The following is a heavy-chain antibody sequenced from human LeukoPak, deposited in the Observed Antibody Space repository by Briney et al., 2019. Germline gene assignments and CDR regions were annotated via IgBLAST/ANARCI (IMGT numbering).Heavy chain of an antibody. CDR1: GFTFSSYS. D-gene: IGHD3-3*01. Sequence: GGSLRLSCAASGFTFSSYSMNWVRQAPGKGLEWVSYISSSSSTIYYAGSVKGRFTISRDNAKNSLYLQTNSLRDEDTAVYYCARIRLFGGDWFDPWGQGTLVTVSS. CDR3: ARIRLFGGDWFDP. V-gene: IGHV3-48*02. CDR2: ISSSSSTI. J-gene: IGHJ5*02.